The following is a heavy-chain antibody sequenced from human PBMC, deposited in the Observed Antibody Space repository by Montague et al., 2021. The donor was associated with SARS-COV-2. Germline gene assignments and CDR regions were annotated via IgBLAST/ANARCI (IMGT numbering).Heavy chain of an antibody. Sequence: SLRLSCAASGFTFSSYSMNWVRQAPGKGLEWVSSISSSSSYIYYADPVKGRFTISRDHVKNSLYLQMNSLRAEDTAVYYCARGSPGILLCPTPHRTRFDPWGQGTLVTVSS. CDR1: GFTFSSYS. CDR3: ARGSPGILLCPTPHRTRFDP. CDR2: ISSSSSYI. J-gene: IGHJ5*02. D-gene: IGHD2-21*01. V-gene: IGHV3-21*01.